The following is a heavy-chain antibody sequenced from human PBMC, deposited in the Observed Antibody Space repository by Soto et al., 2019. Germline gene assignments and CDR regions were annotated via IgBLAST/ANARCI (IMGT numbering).Heavy chain of an antibody. CDR1: GDSISNSRFY. D-gene: IGHD3-22*01. CDR2: IYHTGNA. Sequence: ETLSLTCSVSGDSISNSRFYWAWIRQPPGEGLEWIGSIYHTGNAYYNTSLKSRVTIFVDTSKNQFSLKLTSVTAADTALYYCAGDYFDSSDYTTNWFDPWGQGTLVTVSS. V-gene: IGHV4-39*01. CDR3: AGDYFDSSDYTTNWFDP. J-gene: IGHJ5*02.